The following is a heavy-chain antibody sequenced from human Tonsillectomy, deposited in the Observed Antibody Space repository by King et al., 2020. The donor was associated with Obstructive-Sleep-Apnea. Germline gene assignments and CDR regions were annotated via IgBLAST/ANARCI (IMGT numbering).Heavy chain of an antibody. D-gene: IGHD4/OR15-4a*01. CDR3: TPLARHNYGVGMDV. CDR1: GFSFSHAW. Sequence: VQLVESGGGLVKPGGSLRLSCAASGFSFSHAWMSWVRQAPGKGLEWVGRIKSITDGGTTDYAAPVSGRFTISRDDSKTTLYLQMNSLKTEDTAVYYCTPLARHNYGVGMDVWGQGTTVTVSS. J-gene: IGHJ6*02. CDR2: IKSITDGGTT. V-gene: IGHV3-15*01.